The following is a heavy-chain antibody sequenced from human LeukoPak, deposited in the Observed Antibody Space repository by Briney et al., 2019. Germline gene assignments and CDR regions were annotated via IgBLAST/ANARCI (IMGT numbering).Heavy chain of an antibody. CDR2: ISSSGSSI. V-gene: IGHV3-11*01. CDR1: GFTFNDYY. J-gene: IGHJ5*02. Sequence: GGSLRLSCAASGFTFNDYYMNWIRQAPGKGLEWVSYISSSGSSIHYADSVKGRFTISRDNAKNSLFLQMNSLRAEDTAVYYCVRASYYYDTSGSPRGWFDPWGQGTLVIVSS. CDR3: VRASYYYDTSGSPRGWFDP. D-gene: IGHD3-22*01.